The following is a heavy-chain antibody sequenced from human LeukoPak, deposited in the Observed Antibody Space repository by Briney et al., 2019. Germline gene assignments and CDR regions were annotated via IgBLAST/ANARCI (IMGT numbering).Heavy chain of an antibody. CDR3: ARFKESSGYYFDY. J-gene: IGHJ4*02. CDR2: IYYSGST. D-gene: IGHD3-22*01. Sequence: SETLSLTCAVYGGSFSGYYWSWIRQPPGKGLEWIGYIYYSGSTNYNPSLKSRVTISVDTSKNQFSLKLSSVTAADTAVYYCARFKESSGYYFDYWGQGTLVTVSS. V-gene: IGHV4-59*08. CDR1: GGSFSGYY.